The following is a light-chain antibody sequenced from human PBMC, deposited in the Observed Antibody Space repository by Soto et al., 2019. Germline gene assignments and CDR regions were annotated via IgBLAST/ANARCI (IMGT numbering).Light chain of an antibody. Sequence: EIVLTQSPGPLSLSPGERATLSCRASQSVSNNYLAWYQQKPGQAPRLLIYGASHRATGIPDRFSGSGSGTDFTLSISRLEPEDFAVYYCQQYGSSGTFGQGTKVEIK. CDR1: QSVSNNY. CDR3: QQYGSSGT. CDR2: GAS. V-gene: IGKV3-20*01. J-gene: IGKJ1*01.